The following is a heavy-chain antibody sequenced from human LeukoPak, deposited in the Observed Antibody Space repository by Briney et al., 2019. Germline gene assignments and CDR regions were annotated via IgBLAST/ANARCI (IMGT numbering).Heavy chain of an antibody. CDR2: ISGSGGST. J-gene: IGHJ4*02. D-gene: IGHD6-13*01. CDR3: AKGSYSSSWAVDY. V-gene: IGHV3-23*01. CDR1: GFTFTSYS. Sequence: GGSLRLSCAASGFTFTSYSMNWVRQAPGKGLEWVSAISGSGGSTYYADSVKGRFTISRDNSKNTLYLQMNSPRAEDTAVYYCAKGSYSSSWAVDYWGQGTLVTVSS.